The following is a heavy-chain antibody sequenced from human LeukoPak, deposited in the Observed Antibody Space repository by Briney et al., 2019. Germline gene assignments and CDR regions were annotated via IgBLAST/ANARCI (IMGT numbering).Heavy chain of an antibody. CDR1: GFTFRTYV. J-gene: IGHJ4*02. V-gene: IGHV3-64D*06. CDR3: VRGPGY. Sequence: GGSLRLSCSVWGFTFRTYVMHWVRQARGKGREDVSAISSNGDNTYYADSVKGRFTISRDNSKNTLYLQMSSLSADDPAVYSCVRGPGYWGQGPLVTVSS. CDR2: ISSNGDNT.